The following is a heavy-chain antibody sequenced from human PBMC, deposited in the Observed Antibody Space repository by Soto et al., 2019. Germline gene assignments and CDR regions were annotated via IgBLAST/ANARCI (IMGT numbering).Heavy chain of an antibody. CDR2: IIPILGIA. V-gene: IGHV1-69*02. D-gene: IGHD1-1*01. J-gene: IGHJ3*02. CDR3: AENEGRDAFDI. Sequence: QVQLVQSGAEVKKPGSSVKVSCKASGGTFSSYTISWVRQAPGQGLEWMGRIIPILGIANYAQKFQARVPITGDKSPSTAYMELSSLRCEDTAVYCCAENEGRDAFDIWGQGTMVTVSS. CDR1: GGTFSSYT.